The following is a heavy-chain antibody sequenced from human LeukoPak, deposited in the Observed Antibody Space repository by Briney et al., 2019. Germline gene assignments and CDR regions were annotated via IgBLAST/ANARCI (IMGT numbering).Heavy chain of an antibody. CDR1: GGSISSGGYY. Sequence: PSETLSLTCTVSGGSISSGGYYWSWIRQHPGKGLEWIGYIYYSGSTYYNPSLKSRVTIVDTSKNQFSLKLSSVTAADTAVYYCARSGLNWFDPWAREPWSPSPQ. CDR3: ARSGLNWFDP. D-gene: IGHD1-26*01. J-gene: IGHJ5*02. CDR2: IYYSGST. V-gene: IGHV4-31*03.